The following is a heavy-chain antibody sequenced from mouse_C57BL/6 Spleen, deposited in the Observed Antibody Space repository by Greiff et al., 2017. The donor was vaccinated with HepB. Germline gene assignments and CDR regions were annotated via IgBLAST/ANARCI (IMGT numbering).Heavy chain of an antibody. CDR2: IYPGDGDT. V-gene: IGHV1-82*01. Sequence: VQLQQSGPELVKPGASVKISCKASGYAFSSSWMNWVKQRPGKGLEWIGRIYPGDGDTNYNGKFKGKATLTADKSSSTAYMQLSSLTSEDSAVYFLACCGNFYAMDYWGQGTSVTVSS. D-gene: IGHD2-1*01. CDR1: GYAFSSSW. J-gene: IGHJ4*01. CDR3: ACCGNFYAMDY.